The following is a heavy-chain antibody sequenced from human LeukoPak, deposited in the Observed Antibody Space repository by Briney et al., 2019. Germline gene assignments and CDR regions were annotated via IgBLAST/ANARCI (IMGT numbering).Heavy chain of an antibody. V-gene: IGHV4-34*01. CDR3: ARGSGTTYYYYYYMDV. J-gene: IGHJ6*03. D-gene: IGHD3-10*01. CDR1: GGSFSGYY. CDR2: INHSGST. Sequence: RASETLSLTCAVYGGSFSGYYWSWIRQPPGKGLEWIGEINHSGSTNYNPSLKSRVTISVDTSKNQFSLKLSSVTAADTAVYYCARGSGTTYYYYYYMDVWGQGTMVTVSS.